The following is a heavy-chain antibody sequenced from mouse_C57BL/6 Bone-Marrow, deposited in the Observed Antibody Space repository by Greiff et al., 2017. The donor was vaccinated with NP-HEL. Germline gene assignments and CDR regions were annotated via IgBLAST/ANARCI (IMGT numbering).Heavy chain of an antibody. CDR2: IDPSDSYT. CDR1: GYTFTSYW. Sequence: VQLQQPGAKLVMPGASVKLSCKASGYTFTSYWMHWVKQRPGQGLEWIGEIDPSDSYTNYNQKFKGKSTLTVDKSSSTAYMQLSSLTSEDSAVYYCARGGYYWGQGTTLTVSS. J-gene: IGHJ2*01. V-gene: IGHV1-69*01. CDR3: ARGGYY.